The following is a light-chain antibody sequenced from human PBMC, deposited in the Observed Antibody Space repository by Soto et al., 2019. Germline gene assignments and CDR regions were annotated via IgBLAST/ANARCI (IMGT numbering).Light chain of an antibody. CDR2: DVT. J-gene: IGLJ1*01. CDR3: SSYTSSSTDV. Sequence: QSALTQPASVSGSPGQSITISCTGTSSDVAGYNYVSWYQQHPNKAPKFMIYDVTNRPSGVSNRFSGSKSGNTASLTISGLQAEDEADYYCSSYTSSSTDVFGTGTKVTVL. CDR1: SSDVAGYNY. V-gene: IGLV2-14*01.